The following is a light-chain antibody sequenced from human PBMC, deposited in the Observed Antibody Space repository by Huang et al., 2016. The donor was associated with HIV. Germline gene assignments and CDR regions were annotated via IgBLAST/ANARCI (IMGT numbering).Light chain of an antibody. CDR2: AAS. V-gene: IGKV1-27*01. CDR1: QAISNY. J-gene: IGKJ1*01. Sequence: DVQMTQSPPSLSASVGDRVTITCRANQAISNYLAWYQLTPGKVPKLLIYAASTLQSGVPSRFSGSGSGTQFTLTISSLQPEDVGIYFCQKYDSAPRTFGQGTRVELK. CDR3: QKYDSAPRT.